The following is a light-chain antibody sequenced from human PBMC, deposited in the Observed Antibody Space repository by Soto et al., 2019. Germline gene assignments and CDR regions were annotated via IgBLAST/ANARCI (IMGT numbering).Light chain of an antibody. V-gene: IGLV2-8*01. CDR2: EVY. CDR1: SSYVGGYNY. CDR3: SSYVGTNSYV. J-gene: IGLJ1*01. Sequence: QSVLTQPPSASGSPGQSVTISCTGTSSYVGGYNYVSWYQHHPGKAPKLIIYEVYKRPSGVPDRFSGSKSGNTAALTVSELQAEDEADYYCSSYVGTNSYVFGTGTKVTVL.